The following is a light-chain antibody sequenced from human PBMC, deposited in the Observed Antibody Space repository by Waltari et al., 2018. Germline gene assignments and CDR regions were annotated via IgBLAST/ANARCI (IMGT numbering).Light chain of an antibody. CDR1: QSVTFSY. Sequence: EIVLTQSPATLSLYPGESATLSCRASQSVTFSYLAWYQQKPGQAPRVLIYGASSRATGIPARFSGSGSGTDFTLTISRLEPEDFAVYYCQQYGSSPSTFGQGTKLEIK. V-gene: IGKV3-20*01. CDR2: GAS. J-gene: IGKJ2*01. CDR3: QQYGSSPST.